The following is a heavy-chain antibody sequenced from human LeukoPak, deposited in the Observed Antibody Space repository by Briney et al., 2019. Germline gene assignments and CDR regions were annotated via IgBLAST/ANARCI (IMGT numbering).Heavy chain of an antibody. D-gene: IGHD3-22*01. J-gene: IGHJ3*02. CDR2: IIPIFGTA. Sequence: SVKVSCKASGGTFSSYAISWVRQAPGQGLEWMGRIIPIFGTANYAQKFQGRVTITTDESTSTAYMELSSLRSEDTAVHYCARDHLPLAYYDRLDAFDIWGQGTMVTVSS. CDR3: ARDHLPLAYYDRLDAFDI. CDR1: GGTFSSYA. V-gene: IGHV1-69*05.